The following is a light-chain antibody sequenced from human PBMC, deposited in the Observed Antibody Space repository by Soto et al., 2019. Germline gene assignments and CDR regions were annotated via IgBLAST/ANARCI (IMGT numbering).Light chain of an antibody. CDR1: SSDVGDYDY. CDR2: DVT. CDR3: SSYRSSNPPFV. J-gene: IGLJ1*01. Sequence: QSALTQPASVSGSPGQSITISCTGTSSDVGDYDYVSWYQHLPGKAPKLLIYDVTTRPSGVSNRFSGSKSGNTASLTISGLHAEDEADYYCSSYRSSNPPFVFGTGTKLTVL. V-gene: IGLV2-14*03.